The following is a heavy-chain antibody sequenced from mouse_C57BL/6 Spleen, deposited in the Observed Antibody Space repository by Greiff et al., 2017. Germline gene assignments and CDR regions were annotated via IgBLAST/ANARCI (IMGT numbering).Heavy chain of an antibody. CDR1: GFTFSNYW. Sequence: DVKLQESGGGLVQPGGSMKLSCVASGFTFSNYWMNWVRQSPEKGLEWVAQIRLKSDNYATHYAESVKGRFTISRDDSKSSVYLQMNNLRAEDTGIYYCTFYYGNLLYYFDYWGQGTTLTVSS. V-gene: IGHV6-3*01. CDR2: IRLKSDNYAT. CDR3: TFYYGNLLYYFDY. D-gene: IGHD2-1*01. J-gene: IGHJ2*01.